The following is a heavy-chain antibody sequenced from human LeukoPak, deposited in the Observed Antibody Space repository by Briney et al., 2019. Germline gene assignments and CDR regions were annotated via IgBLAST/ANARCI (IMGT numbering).Heavy chain of an antibody. CDR2: INHSGST. D-gene: IGHD2-2*01. J-gene: IGHJ3*02. CDR1: GGSFSGYY. V-gene: IGHV4-34*01. Sequence: SETLSLTCAVYGGSFSGYYWSWIRQPPGKGLEWIGEINHSGSTNYNPSLKSRVTISVDTSKNQFSLKLSSVTAADTAVYYCARVETNSSTSLDAFDIWGQGAMVTVSS. CDR3: ARVETNSSTSLDAFDI.